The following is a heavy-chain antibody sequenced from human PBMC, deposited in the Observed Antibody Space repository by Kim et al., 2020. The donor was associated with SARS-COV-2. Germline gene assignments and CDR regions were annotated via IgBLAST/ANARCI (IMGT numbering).Heavy chain of an antibody. CDR3: AKKDLTYCGGDCYFDY. J-gene: IGHJ4*02. CDR1: GFTFSSYA. V-gene: IGHV3-23*01. Sequence: GGSLRLSCAASGFTFSSYAMSWVRQAPGKGLEWVSAISGSGGSTYYADSVKGRFTISRDNSKNTLYLQMNSLRAEDTAVYYCAKKDLTYCGGDCYFDYWGQGTLVTVSS. D-gene: IGHD2-21*02. CDR2: ISGSGGST.